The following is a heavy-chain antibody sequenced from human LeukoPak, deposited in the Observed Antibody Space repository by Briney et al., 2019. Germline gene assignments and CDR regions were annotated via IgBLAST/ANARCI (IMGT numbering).Heavy chain of an antibody. CDR1: GASITSYY. J-gene: IGHJ6*03. Sequence: SETLSLTCTVSGASITSYYWTWIRQPPGKGLEWIGFTSFSGSTNYNPSLRSRVTISLDTSTNQFSLTLNAMTAADTAVYYCARRNYHILTGFYGGGTYNYYYTDVWGAGTTVIVSS. CDR2: TSFSGST. V-gene: IGHV4-59*08. CDR3: ARRNYHILTGFYGGGTYNYYYTDV. D-gene: IGHD3-9*01.